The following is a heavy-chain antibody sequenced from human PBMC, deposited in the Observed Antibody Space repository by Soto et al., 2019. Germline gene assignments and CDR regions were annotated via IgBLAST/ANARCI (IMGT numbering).Heavy chain of an antibody. D-gene: IGHD5-12*01. CDR3: ARDAYRRDGYNPRGYYYYGMDV. CDR2: ISYDGSNK. V-gene: IGHV3-30-3*01. Sequence: QVQLVESGGGVVQPGRSLRLSCAASGFTFSSYAMHWVRQAPGKGLEWVAVISYDGSNKYYADSVKGRFTISRDNSKNTLYLQMNSLRAEDTAVYYCARDAYRRDGYNPRGYYYYGMDVWGQGTTVTVSS. CDR1: GFTFSSYA. J-gene: IGHJ6*02.